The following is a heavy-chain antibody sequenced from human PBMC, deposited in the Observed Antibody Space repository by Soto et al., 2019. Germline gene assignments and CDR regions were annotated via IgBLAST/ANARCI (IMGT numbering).Heavy chain of an antibody. Sequence: QVQLVESGGGVVQPGRSLRLSCAASGFTFSSYGMQWVRQAPGKGLEWVAVISYDGSNNYYADSVKDHFTISRDNSKSTLYLQMNSLRADDTAVYYCVAGQYFFDYCGQGTLVTVSS. J-gene: IGHJ4*02. CDR3: VAGQYFFDY. CDR2: ISYDGSNN. CDR1: GFTFSSYG. D-gene: IGHD6-19*01. V-gene: IGHV3-30*03.